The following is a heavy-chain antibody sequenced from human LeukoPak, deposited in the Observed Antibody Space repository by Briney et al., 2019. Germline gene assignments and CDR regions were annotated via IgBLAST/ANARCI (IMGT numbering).Heavy chain of an antibody. CDR1: GGTFSSYA. CDR3: ARDLAWAPLYYFAY. D-gene: IGHD1-26*01. CDR2: IIPICGTA. Sequence: SVKVSCEASGGTFSSYAISWVRQAPGQGLEWVGGIIPICGTANYAQKLQGRVTITTGESTSTAYMELSSLRSEDTVVYYCARDLAWAPLYYFAYWGQGTLATVSS. V-gene: IGHV1-69*05. J-gene: IGHJ4*02.